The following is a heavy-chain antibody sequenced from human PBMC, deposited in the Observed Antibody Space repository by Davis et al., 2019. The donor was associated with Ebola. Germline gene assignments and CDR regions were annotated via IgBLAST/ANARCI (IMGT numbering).Heavy chain of an antibody. CDR2: IKPDSGDT. J-gene: IGHJ4*02. CDR3: ARLGTPYSSYDHLDY. D-gene: IGHD5-12*01. CDR1: GYTLTGYY. V-gene: IGHV1-2*02. Sequence: ASVKVSCKASGYTLTGYYMHWVRQAPGQGLEWVGWIKPDSGDTRSAQNFQGRVTMTRDTSISTAYMELSSLRSDDTAVYYCARLGTPYSSYDHLDYWGQGTQVTVSS.